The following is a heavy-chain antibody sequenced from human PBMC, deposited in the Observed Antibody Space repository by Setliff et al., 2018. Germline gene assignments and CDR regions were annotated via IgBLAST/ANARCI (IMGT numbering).Heavy chain of an antibody. CDR3: AKKSHPQLLSISNGFDP. CDR1: GFTFSSYA. J-gene: IGHJ5*02. V-gene: IGHV3-23*01. CDR2: ISGSGGAT. D-gene: IGHD2-2*01. Sequence: GGSLRLSCAASGFTFSSYAMTWVRQAPGKGLEWVSGISGSGGATYYADSVKGRFTISRDNSKNTLYLQMNGLRAEDTAVYYCAKKSHPQLLSISNGFDPWGQGTLVTVSS.